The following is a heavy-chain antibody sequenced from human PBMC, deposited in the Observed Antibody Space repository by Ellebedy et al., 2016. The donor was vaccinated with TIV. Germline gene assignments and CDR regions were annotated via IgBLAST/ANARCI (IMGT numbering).Heavy chain of an antibody. J-gene: IGHJ4*02. CDR3: ARDQEVGATIDY. CDR2: ISVYTGNT. CDR1: AETYPTLY. V-gene: IGHV1-18*04. Sequence: ASVKVSXXSSAETYPTLYVQWVRQAPGQGLEWMGWISVYTGNTDYAQKLQGRVTMTTDTSTSTAYMELRSLRSDDTAVYYCARDQEVGATIDYWGQGTLVTVSS. D-gene: IGHD1-26*01.